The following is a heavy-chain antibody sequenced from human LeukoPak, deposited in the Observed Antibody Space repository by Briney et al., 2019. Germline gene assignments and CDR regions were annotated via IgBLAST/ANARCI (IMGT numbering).Heavy chain of an antibody. CDR1: GYSFSIYW. Sequence: GESLKISCNTPGYSFSIYWIGWVRQMPGKGLEWVGIIYPGESDTTYSPSFQGHVTISADKSISTAYLQWRSLKASDTAMYYCARLAPPRRYCGGDCYPDYWGQGTLVTVSS. V-gene: IGHV5-51*01. CDR2: IYPGESDT. CDR3: ARLAPPRRYCGGDCYPDY. D-gene: IGHD2-21*02. J-gene: IGHJ4*02.